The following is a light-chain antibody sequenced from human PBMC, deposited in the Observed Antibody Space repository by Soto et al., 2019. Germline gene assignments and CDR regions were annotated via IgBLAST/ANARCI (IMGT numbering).Light chain of an antibody. CDR3: SSYTSSSTYV. CDR1: SSDVGGYNF. Sequence: QSALTQPRSVSGSPGQSVTISCSGSSSDVGGYNFVSWYQQHPGKAPKLMIYDVSKRPSGVPDRFSGSKSGNTGSLTISGLQAEDEADYYCSSYTSSSTYVFGTGTKLTVL. V-gene: IGLV2-11*01. CDR2: DVS. J-gene: IGLJ1*01.